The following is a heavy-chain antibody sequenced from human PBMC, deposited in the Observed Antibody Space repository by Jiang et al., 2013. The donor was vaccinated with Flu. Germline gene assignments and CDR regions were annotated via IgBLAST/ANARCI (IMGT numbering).Heavy chain of an antibody. Sequence: GPGLVKPSETLSLTCTVSGGSISSYYWSWIRQPPGKGLEWIGYIYYSGSTNYNPSLKSRVTISVDTSKNQFSLKLSSVTAADTAVYYCARLTSSGWVNWFDPWGQGTLVTVSS. V-gene: IGHV4-59*01. CDR1: GGSISSYY. CDR2: IYYSGST. J-gene: IGHJ5*02. CDR3: ARLTSSGWVNWFDP. D-gene: IGHD6-19*01.